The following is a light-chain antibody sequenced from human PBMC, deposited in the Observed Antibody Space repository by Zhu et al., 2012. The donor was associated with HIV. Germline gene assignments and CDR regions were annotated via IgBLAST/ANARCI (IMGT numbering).Light chain of an antibody. CDR3: QQCEAGLHN. V-gene: IGKV3-15*01. Sequence: EIVMTQSPATLAVSPGERATLSCRASESIKNNLAWYQQKPGQAPRLLIRGASSRARWVPQRGSVAVGMGQSSLSPSAAMQSEDFAVYYCQQCEAGLHNVGQGPRWKS. CDR1: ESIKNN. CDR2: GAS. J-gene: IGKJ1*01.